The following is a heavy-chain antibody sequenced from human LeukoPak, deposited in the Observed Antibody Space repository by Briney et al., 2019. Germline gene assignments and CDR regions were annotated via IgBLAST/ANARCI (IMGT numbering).Heavy chain of an antibody. V-gene: IGHV3-30*18. CDR1: GFTFSSYG. Sequence: GRSLRLSCAASGFTFSSYGMHWVRQAPGKGLEWVAVISYDGSNKFYADSVKGRFTISRDNSKNTLYLQMNSLRAEDTAVYYCAKGKETVTTLDYWGQGTLVTVS. CDR2: ISYDGSNK. J-gene: IGHJ4*02. D-gene: IGHD4-17*01. CDR3: AKGKETVTTLDY.